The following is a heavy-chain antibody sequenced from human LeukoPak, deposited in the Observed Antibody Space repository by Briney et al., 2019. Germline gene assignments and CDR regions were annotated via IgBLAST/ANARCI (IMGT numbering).Heavy chain of an antibody. V-gene: IGHV3-23*01. CDR3: AKALPGSGSYRQYYFDY. J-gene: IGHJ4*02. CDR1: GFTFSSYA. CDR2: ISGSGGST. D-gene: IGHD3-10*01. Sequence: QSGGSLRLSCAASGFTFSSYAMSWVRQAPGKGLEWVSAISGSGGSTYYADSVKGRFTISRDNSKNTLYLQMNSLRAEDTAVYYCAKALPGSGSYRQYYFDYWGQGTLVTVSS.